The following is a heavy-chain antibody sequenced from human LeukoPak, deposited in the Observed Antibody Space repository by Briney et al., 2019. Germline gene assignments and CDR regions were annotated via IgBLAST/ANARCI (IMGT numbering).Heavy chain of an antibody. CDR1: GFTFSSYS. V-gene: IGHV3-21*01. Sequence: GGSLRLSCAASGFTFSSYSMNWVRQAPGKGLEWVSSISSSSSYIYYADSVKGRFTISRDNAKNSLYLQMNSLRAEDTAVYYCARGGLYSNYDYYYYYMDVWGKGTTVTVSS. CDR3: ARGGLYSNYDYYYYYMDV. D-gene: IGHD4-11*01. J-gene: IGHJ6*03. CDR2: ISSSSSYI.